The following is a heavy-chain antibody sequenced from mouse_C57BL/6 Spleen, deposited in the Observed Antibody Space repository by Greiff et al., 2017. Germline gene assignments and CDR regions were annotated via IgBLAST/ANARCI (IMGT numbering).Heavy chain of an antibody. CDR2: IHPNSGST. D-gene: IGHD2-4*01. CDR3: ARSQIYYDYDGPYYLDY. CDR1: GYTFTSYW. V-gene: IGHV1-64*01. J-gene: IGHJ2*01. Sequence: QVQLQQPGAELVKPGASVKLSCKASGYTFTSYWMHWVKQRPGQGLEWIGMIHPNSGSTNYNEKFKSKATLTVDKSSSTAYMQLSSLTSEDSAVYYCARSQIYYDYDGPYYLDYWGQGTTLTVSS.